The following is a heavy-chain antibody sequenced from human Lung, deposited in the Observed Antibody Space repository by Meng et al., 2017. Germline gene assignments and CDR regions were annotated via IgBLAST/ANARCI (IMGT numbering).Heavy chain of an antibody. V-gene: IGHV4-34*01. CDR2: INHSGST. J-gene: IGHJ4*02. D-gene: IGHD4-11*01. Sequence: QGPVHQCGGRLFKPSETLALTLGVSGGAFSDFYWSWISQPPGKGLEWIGEINHSGSTNYNLSLESRATISVDTSQNNLSLKLSSVTAADSAVYYCARGPTTMAHDFDYWGQGTLVTVSS. CDR3: ARGPTTMAHDFDY. CDR1: GGAFSDFY.